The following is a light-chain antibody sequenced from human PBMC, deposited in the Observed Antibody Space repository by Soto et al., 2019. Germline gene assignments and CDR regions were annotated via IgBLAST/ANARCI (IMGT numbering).Light chain of an antibody. Sequence: QSALTQPRSVSGSPGQSVTISCNVTSSDVGGYNYVSWYQQHPGKAPKLMIYDVSKRPSGVPDRFSGSKSGNTASLIISGLQAEDEADYYCCSYAGSYTGVFGTGTKLTVL. CDR2: DVS. CDR3: CSYAGSYTGV. V-gene: IGLV2-11*01. CDR1: SSDVGGYNY. J-gene: IGLJ1*01.